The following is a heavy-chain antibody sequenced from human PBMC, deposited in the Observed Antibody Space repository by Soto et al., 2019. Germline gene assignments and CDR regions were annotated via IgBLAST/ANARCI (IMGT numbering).Heavy chain of an antibody. CDR1: GFTFSSYA. Sequence: EVQLLESGGGLVQPGGSLRLSCAASGFTFSSYAMSWVRQAPGKGLEWVSAISGSGGSTYYADSVKGRFTISRDKSKNTLYLQMNSLRAEDTAVYYCAKDRVTATVPPVAYNWFDPWGQGTLVTVSS. V-gene: IGHV3-23*01. D-gene: IGHD4-17*01. CDR3: AKDRVTATVPPVAYNWFDP. CDR2: ISGSGGST. J-gene: IGHJ5*02.